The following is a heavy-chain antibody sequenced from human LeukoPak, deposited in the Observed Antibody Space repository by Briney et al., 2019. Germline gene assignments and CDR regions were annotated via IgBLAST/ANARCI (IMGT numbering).Heavy chain of an antibody. V-gene: IGHV3-30-3*01. CDR1: GFTFSSYA. CDR3: ARANIVPMVYASTLDY. D-gene: IGHD2-8*01. Sequence: GGSLRLSCAASGFTFSSYAMHWVRQAPGKGLEWVAVISYDGSNKYYAGSVKGRFTISRDNSKNTLYLQMNSLRAEDTAVYYCARANIVPMVYASTLDYWGQGTLVTVSS. CDR2: ISYDGSNK. J-gene: IGHJ4*02.